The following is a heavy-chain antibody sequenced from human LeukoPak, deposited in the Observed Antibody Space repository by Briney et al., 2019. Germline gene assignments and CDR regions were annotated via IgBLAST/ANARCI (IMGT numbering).Heavy chain of an antibody. Sequence: GGSLRLSCAASGFTFSSYAMSWVRQAPGKGLEWVSAISSSGGSTYYADSVKGRFTISRDNSKNTLYLQTNSLRAEDTAVYYCAKEGRWLRLGWFDPWGQGTLVTVSS. V-gene: IGHV3-23*01. CDR2: ISSSGGST. CDR1: GFTFSSYA. CDR3: AKEGRWLRLGWFDP. D-gene: IGHD5-12*01. J-gene: IGHJ5*02.